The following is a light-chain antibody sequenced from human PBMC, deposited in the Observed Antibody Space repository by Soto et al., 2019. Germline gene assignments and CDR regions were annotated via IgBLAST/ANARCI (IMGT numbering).Light chain of an antibody. Sequence: QSALTQPASVSGSPGQSITISCTGTSSDVGGYNYVSWYQQHPGKAPKLMIYDVSNRPSGVSNRFSGSKSGNTASLTISGLQAEDEADYYCSSYTSISTLGNVFGSGTKVTVL. CDR2: DVS. V-gene: IGLV2-14*01. J-gene: IGLJ1*01. CDR3: SSYTSISTLGNV. CDR1: SSDVGGYNY.